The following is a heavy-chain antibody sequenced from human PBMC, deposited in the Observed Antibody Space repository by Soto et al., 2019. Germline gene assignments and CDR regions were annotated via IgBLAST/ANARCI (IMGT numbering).Heavy chain of an antibody. J-gene: IGHJ5*02. CDR3: ARVQHSGGSYRWFDP. CDR2: IHSGGST. V-gene: IGHV4-4*07. CDR1: GGSISGYY. Sequence: PSETLSLTCRVSGGSISGYYWTWIRQPAGKGLEYIGRIHSGGSTNSSPSLESRVAMSIDTSQNEFSLKLTPMTAADTAVYYCARVQHSGGSYRWFDPWGQGTLVTVSS. D-gene: IGHD2-15*01.